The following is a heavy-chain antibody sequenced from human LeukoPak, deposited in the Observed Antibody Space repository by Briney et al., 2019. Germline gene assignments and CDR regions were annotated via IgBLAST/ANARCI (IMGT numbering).Heavy chain of an antibody. J-gene: IGHJ3*02. CDR3: ARQQLVYAFDI. D-gene: IGHD6-13*01. CDR1: GGSISSGGYY. CDR2: IYYSRST. Sequence: TSQTLSLTCTVSGGSISSGGYYWSWLRQHPGKGLEWIGYIYYSRSTYYNTSLKSRVTISVETSKNQYCLKLSSVTAADTAVYYCARQQLVYAFDIWGQGTMVTVSS. V-gene: IGHV4-31*03.